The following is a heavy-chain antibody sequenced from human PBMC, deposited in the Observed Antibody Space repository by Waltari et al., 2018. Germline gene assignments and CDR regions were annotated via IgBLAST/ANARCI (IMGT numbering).Heavy chain of an antibody. V-gene: IGHV1-3*03. CDR1: GYTFTSYA. D-gene: IGHD2-15*01. J-gene: IGHJ3*02. Sequence: QVQLVQSGAEVKKPGASVKVSCKASGYTFTSYAMHWVRQAPGQRLEWMGWINAGNGNTKYSQEVQGRGTITRDKSASTAYMELSSLRSEDMAVYYCARAGLSPYCSGGSCYRGAFDIWGQGTMVTVSS. CDR2: INAGNGNT. CDR3: ARAGLSPYCSGGSCYRGAFDI.